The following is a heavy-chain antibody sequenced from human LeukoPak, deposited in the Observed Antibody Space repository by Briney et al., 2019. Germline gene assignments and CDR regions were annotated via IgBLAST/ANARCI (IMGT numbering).Heavy chain of an antibody. CDR3: AKTNGYYDL. Sequence: GGSLRLSCAASGFTFSSNGMSWVRKAPGKGLEWVSSISGSGDKTYYADSVKGRFTISRDNSKSTMYLQMNSLRAEDTAVYHCAKTNGYYDLWGQGTLIIVSS. D-gene: IGHD3-22*01. CDR2: ISGSGDKT. V-gene: IGHV3-23*01. CDR1: GFTFSSNG. J-gene: IGHJ4*02.